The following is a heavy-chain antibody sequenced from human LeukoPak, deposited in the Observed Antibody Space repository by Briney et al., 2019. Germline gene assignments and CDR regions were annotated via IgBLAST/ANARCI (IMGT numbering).Heavy chain of an antibody. Sequence: GGSLRLSCAASAFTFSSYDMNWVRQAPGKGLEWISYINSRGTIIYYADSVKGRFTISRDNAKNSLYLQMNSLRAEDTAVYFCAPYYGGVINWGQGTLVTVSS. CDR1: AFTFSSYD. D-gene: IGHD2/OR15-2a*01. V-gene: IGHV3-48*03. CDR3: APYYGGVIN. J-gene: IGHJ4*02. CDR2: INSRGTII.